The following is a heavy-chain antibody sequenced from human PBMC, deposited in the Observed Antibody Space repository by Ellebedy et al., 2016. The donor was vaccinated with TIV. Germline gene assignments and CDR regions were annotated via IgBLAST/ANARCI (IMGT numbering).Heavy chain of an antibody. V-gene: IGHV3-49*03. Sequence: GGSLRLSCSGSGYRFGAYAMSWFRQAPGKGLEWVGLMRAISYSGAKHYAASVRGRFSVSRNDSGNVAFLDMNNLTTADTARYFCARSRCSFESCFGDLWGQGTLVTVSS. CDR3: ARSRCSFESCFGDL. CDR1: GYRFGAYA. J-gene: IGHJ1*01. D-gene: IGHD4-17*01. CDR2: MRAISYSGAK.